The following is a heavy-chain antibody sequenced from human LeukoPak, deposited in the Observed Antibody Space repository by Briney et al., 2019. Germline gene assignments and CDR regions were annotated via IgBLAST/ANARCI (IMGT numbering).Heavy chain of an antibody. J-gene: IGHJ3*02. V-gene: IGHV4-30-4*01. Sequence: SETLSLTCTVSGGSISSGDYYWSWIRQPPGKGLEWIGYIYYSGSTYYNPSLKSRVTISVDTSKNQFSLKLSSVTAADTAVYYCARENLMVRGDAFDIWGQGTMVTVSS. CDR1: GGSISSGDYY. D-gene: IGHD3-10*01. CDR2: IYYSGST. CDR3: ARENLMVRGDAFDI.